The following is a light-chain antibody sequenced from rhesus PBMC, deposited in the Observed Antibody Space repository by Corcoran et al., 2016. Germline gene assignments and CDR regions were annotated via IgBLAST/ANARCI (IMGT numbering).Light chain of an antibody. V-gene: IGKV3-42*03. Sequence: EIVMTQSPATLSLSPGERATLSCRASQSVSSSLAWYQQQPGQAPRLLIYGASSRATGIPDRFIGSGSGTEFTLTISSLEPEDFAVYYCQQYSNWPLTFGGGTKVEIK. CDR3: QQYSNWPLT. J-gene: IGKJ4*01. CDR1: QSVSSS. CDR2: GAS.